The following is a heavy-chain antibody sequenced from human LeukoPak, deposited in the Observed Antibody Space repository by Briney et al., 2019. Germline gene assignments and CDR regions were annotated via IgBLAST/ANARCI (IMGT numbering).Heavy chain of an antibody. D-gene: IGHD2-21*02. V-gene: IGHV3-23*01. CDR1: GFTFSSYA. CDR2: ISGSGGST. J-gene: IGHJ3*02. Sequence: GGSLRLSCAASGFTFSSYAMSWVRQAPGKGLEWVSAISGSGGSTYYADPVKGRFTISRDNSKNTLYLQMNSLRAEDTAVYYCAKWPLIVVVTAVDAFDIWGQGTMVTVSS. CDR3: AKWPLIVVVTAVDAFDI.